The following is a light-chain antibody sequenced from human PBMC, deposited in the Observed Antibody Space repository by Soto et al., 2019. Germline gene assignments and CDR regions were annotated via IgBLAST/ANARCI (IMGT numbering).Light chain of an antibody. CDR1: GSNIGAGYD. V-gene: IGLV1-40*01. J-gene: IGLJ1*01. Sequence: QSVLTQPPSVSGAPGQRVTISCTGSGSNIGAGYDVHWYQHLPVTAPKLLIYSNRNRPSGVPDRFSGSKSGTSASLAITGLQAEDEADYYCQSYDSSLSGDVFGTGTKVTVL. CDR2: SNR. CDR3: QSYDSSLSGDV.